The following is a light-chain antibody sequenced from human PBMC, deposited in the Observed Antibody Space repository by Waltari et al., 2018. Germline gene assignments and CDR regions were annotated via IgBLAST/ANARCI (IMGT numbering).Light chain of an antibody. J-gene: IGLJ1*01. CDR1: ELPRKY. Sequence: SYELTQPPSVSVSPGQTARITCSGHELPRKYAYWFQQKSGQAPRLVIYEDTQRPAGIPERFSGSSSGTVATLTSTGAQVDDEADYYCYSSDSTGLRVFGGGTTVVVL. CDR3: YSSDSTGLRV. CDR2: EDT. V-gene: IGLV3-10*01.